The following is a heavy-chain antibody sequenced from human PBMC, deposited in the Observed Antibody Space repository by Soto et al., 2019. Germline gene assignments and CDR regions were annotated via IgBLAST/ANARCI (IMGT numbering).Heavy chain of an antibody. CDR3: ARVPIPYYDILTGYKNYYFDY. CDR2: ISAYNGNT. CDR1: GYTFTSYG. Sequence: QVPLVQSGAEVKKPGASVKVSCKASGYTFTSYGISWVRQAPGQGLEWMGWISAYNGNTNYAQKLQGRVTMTTDTSTSTAYMELRSLRSDDTAVYYCARVPIPYYDILTGYKNYYFDYWGQGTLVTVSS. V-gene: IGHV1-18*01. J-gene: IGHJ4*02. D-gene: IGHD3-9*01.